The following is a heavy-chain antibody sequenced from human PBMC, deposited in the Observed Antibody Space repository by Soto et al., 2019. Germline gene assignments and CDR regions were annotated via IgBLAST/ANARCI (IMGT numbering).Heavy chain of an antibody. D-gene: IGHD3-9*01. V-gene: IGHV1-69*13. CDR1: GGTFSSYA. Sequence: GASVKVSCKASGGTFSSYAISWVRQAPGQGLEWMGGIIPIFGTANYAQKFQGRVTITADESTSTAYMELSSLRSEDTAVYYCARDLGIRTLLQDLRSRVPDAFDIWGQGTMVTVSS. CDR3: ARDLGIRTLLQDLRSRVPDAFDI. J-gene: IGHJ3*02. CDR2: IIPIFGTA.